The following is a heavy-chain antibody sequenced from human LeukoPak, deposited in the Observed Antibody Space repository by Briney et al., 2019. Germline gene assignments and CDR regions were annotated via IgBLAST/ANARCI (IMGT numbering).Heavy chain of an antibody. CDR3: ARAPTVVVSGGWFDP. CDR1: GYTFTGYY. CDR2: INPNSGGT. J-gene: IGHJ5*02. V-gene: IGHV1-2*02. Sequence: ASVKVSCRASGYTFTGYYMHWVRQAPGQGLEWMGWINPNSGGTHYTQKFQDRVTMTRDTSISTAYMELSSLRSEDTAEYYCARAPTVVVSGGWFDPWGQGTLVTVSS. D-gene: IGHD3-22*01.